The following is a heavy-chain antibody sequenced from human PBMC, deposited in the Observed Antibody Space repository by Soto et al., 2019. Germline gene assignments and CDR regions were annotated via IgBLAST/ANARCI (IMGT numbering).Heavy chain of an antibody. Sequence: ASVKVSCKASGYTLTSYDINWVRQATGQGLEWMGWMNPNSGNTGYAQKFQGRVTMTRNTSISTAYMELSSLRSEDTAVYYCAVVVVPAAIRGYYYGMDVWGQGTTVTVSS. J-gene: IGHJ6*02. CDR1: GYTLTSYD. CDR3: AVVVVPAAIRGYYYGMDV. CDR2: MNPNSGNT. D-gene: IGHD2-2*02. V-gene: IGHV1-8*01.